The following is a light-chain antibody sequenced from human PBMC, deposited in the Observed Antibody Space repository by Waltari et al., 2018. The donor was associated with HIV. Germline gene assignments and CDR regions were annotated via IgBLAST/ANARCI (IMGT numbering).Light chain of an antibody. CDR1: NIGRKS. CDR2: DDK. V-gene: IGLV3-21*01. J-gene: IGLJ2*01. Sequence: LTQPPSVSAAPGATARITCGRVNIGRKSVHWYQQKPGQAPLVVMYDDKDRPPGIPDRFSGTNVGSTATLTISRVEAGDEADYYCQVWDTSLNEIVFGGGTKLTVL. CDR3: QVWDTSLNEIV.